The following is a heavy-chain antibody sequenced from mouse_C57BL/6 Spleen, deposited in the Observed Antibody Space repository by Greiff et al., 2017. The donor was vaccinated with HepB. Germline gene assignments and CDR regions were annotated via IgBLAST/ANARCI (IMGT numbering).Heavy chain of an antibody. D-gene: IGHD2-3*01. V-gene: IGHV5-4*01. CDR2: ISDGGSYT. Sequence: EVKLMESGGGLVKPGGSLKLSCAASGFTFSSYAMSWVRQTPEKRLEWVATISDGGSYTYYPDNVKGRFTISRDNAKNNLYLQMSHLKSEDTAMYYCARDLSFDYRGQGTTLTVSS. CDR3: ARDLSFDY. J-gene: IGHJ2*01. CDR1: GFTFSSYA.